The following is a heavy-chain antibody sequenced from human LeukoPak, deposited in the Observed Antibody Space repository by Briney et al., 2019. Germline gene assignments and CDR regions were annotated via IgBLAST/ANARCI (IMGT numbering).Heavy chain of an antibody. CDR1: GGSISSGDYY. Sequence: SETLSLTCTVSGGSISSGDYYWSWIRQPPGKGLEWIGYIYYSGSTYYNPSLKSRVTISVDTSKNQFSLKLSSVTAADTAAYYCARDDYAVTTYTGAFDIWGQGTMVTVSS. CDR3: ARDDYAVTTYTGAFDI. D-gene: IGHD4-17*01. J-gene: IGHJ3*02. CDR2: IYYSGST. V-gene: IGHV4-30-4*01.